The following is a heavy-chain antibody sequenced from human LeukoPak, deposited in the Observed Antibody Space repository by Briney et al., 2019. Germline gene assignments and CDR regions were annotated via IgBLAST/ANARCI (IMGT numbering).Heavy chain of an antibody. V-gene: IGHV3-48*01. J-gene: IGHJ4*02. CDR2: ISSSSSTI. CDR3: ARDRLTGYYYDSSGYFY. D-gene: IGHD3-22*01. Sequence: PGGSLRLSCAASGFTFSSYSMNWVRQPPGKGLEWVSYISSSSSTIYYADSVKGRFTISRDNAKNSLYLQMNSLRAEDTAVYYCARDRLTGYYYDSSGYFYWGQGTLVTVSS. CDR1: GFTFSSYS.